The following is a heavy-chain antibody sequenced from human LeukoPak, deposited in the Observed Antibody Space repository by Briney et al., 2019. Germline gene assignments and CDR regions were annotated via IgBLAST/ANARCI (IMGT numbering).Heavy chain of an antibody. V-gene: IGHV1-2*02. Sequence: ASVKVSCKASGYTFTGYYMHWVRQAPGQGLEWMGWINPNSGGTNYAQKFQGRVTMTRDTSISTAYMELSRLRSDDTAVYYCAKSVSSSDYYYYYMDVWGKGTTVTVSS. CDR3: AKSVSSSDYYYYYMDV. CDR1: GYTFTGYY. CDR2: INPNSGGT. J-gene: IGHJ6*03. D-gene: IGHD6-6*01.